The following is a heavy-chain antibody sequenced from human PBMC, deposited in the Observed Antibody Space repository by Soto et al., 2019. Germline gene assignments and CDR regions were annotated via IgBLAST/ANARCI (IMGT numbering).Heavy chain of an antibody. CDR2: ISGSGGST. J-gene: IGHJ3*02. D-gene: IGHD3-3*01. CDR3: AKDLSTTVLRFLEWLLYAFDI. V-gene: IGHV3-23*01. Sequence: GGSLRLSCAASGFTFSSYAMSWVRQAPGKGLEWVSAISGSGGSTYYADSVKGRFTISRDNSKNTLYLQMNSLRAEDTAVYYCAKDLSTTVLRFLEWLLYAFDIWGQGTMVTVSS. CDR1: GFTFSSYA.